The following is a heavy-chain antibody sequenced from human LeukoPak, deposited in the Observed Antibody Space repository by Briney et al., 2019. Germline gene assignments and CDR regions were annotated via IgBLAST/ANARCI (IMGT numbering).Heavy chain of an antibody. Sequence: GRPLRLSCAASGFTFSSYGMHWVRQAPGKGLEWVAVIWYDGSNKYYADSVKGRFTISRDNSKNTLYLQMNSLRAEDTAVYYCARDYGGPGFSGFDYWGQGTLVTVSS. CDR2: IWYDGSNK. V-gene: IGHV3-33*01. CDR1: GFTFSSYG. J-gene: IGHJ4*02. CDR3: ARDYGGPGFSGFDY. D-gene: IGHD4-23*01.